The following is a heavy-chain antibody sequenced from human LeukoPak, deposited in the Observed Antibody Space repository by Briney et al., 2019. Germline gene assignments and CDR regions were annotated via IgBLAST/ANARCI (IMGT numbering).Heavy chain of an antibody. V-gene: IGHV3-30*03. CDR1: GFTFSRHG. D-gene: IGHD3-3*01. CDR3: ARDRAWNYFDY. CDR2: ISSDGSRK. J-gene: IGHJ4*02. Sequence: GGSLRLSCAPSGFTFSRHGMHWVRQAPGKGLEWVAIISSDGSRKYYAHSVEGRFTISRDNSKNTLYLQMDSLRAEDTAVYYCARDRAWNYFDYWGQGTLVTVSS.